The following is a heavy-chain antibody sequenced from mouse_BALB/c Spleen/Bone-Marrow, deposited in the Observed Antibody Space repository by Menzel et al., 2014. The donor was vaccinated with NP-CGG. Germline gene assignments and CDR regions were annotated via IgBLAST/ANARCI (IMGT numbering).Heavy chain of an antibody. V-gene: IGHV1S132*01. CDR3: ARGGNYGY. Sequence: VKLMASGAELVKPGASVKLSCKTSGYTFTNYWIQWVKQRPGQGLGWIGEIFPGIGTTYYNEKFKGKATLTIDTSSSTAYMQLSSLTSEDSAVYFCARGGNYGYWGQGTTLTVSS. CDR1: GYTFTNYW. J-gene: IGHJ2*01. D-gene: IGHD2-1*01. CDR2: IFPGIGTT.